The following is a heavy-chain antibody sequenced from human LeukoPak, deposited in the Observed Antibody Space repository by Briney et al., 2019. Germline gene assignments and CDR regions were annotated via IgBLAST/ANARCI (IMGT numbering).Heavy chain of an antibody. D-gene: IGHD6-13*01. J-gene: IGHJ4*02. CDR3: AKDMSSSWPSPFDY. CDR2: IRYDGSNK. Sequence: PGGSLRLSCAASGFTFSSYGMHWVRQAPGKGLEWVAFIRYDGSNKYYADSVKGRFTISRDNSKNTLYLQMNSLRAEDTAVYYCAKDMSSSWPSPFDYWGQGTLVTVSS. CDR1: GFTFSSYG. V-gene: IGHV3-30*02.